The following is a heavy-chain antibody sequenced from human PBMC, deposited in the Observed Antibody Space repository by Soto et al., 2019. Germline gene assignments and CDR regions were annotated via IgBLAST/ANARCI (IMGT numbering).Heavy chain of an antibody. D-gene: IGHD2-2*01. CDR2: MNPNSGNT. CDR3: ARCFYCSSTSCYFDAFDI. CDR1: GYTFTSYD. Sequence: ASVKVSCKASGYTFTSYDINWVRQATGQGLEWMGWMNPNSGNTGYAQKFQGRVTMTRNTSISTAYMELSSLRSEDTAVYYCARCFYCSSTSCYFDAFDIWGQGTMVTVSS. V-gene: IGHV1-8*01. J-gene: IGHJ3*02.